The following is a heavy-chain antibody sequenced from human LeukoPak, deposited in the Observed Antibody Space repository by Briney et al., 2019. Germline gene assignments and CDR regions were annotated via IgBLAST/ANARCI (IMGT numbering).Heavy chain of an antibody. CDR3: ARAFRRYCSGDSCRDW. D-gene: IGHD2-15*01. J-gene: IGHJ4*02. V-gene: IGHV4-34*01. CDR2: INHSGST. CDR1: GGSFSGYY. Sequence: SETLSLTCAVYGGSFSGYYWSWIRQPPGKGLEWIGEINHSGSTNYNPSLKSRVTISVDTSKNQFSLKLSSVTAADTAVYYCARAFRRYCSGDSCRDWWGQGTLVTVSS.